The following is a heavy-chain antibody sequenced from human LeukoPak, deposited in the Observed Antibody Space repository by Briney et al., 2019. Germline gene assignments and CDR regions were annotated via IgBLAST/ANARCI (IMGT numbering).Heavy chain of an antibody. CDR1: GYTFTSYG. V-gene: IGHV1-18*01. Sequence: GASVKVSCKASGYTFTSYGISWVRQAPGQGLEWMGWISAYNGNTNYARKLQGRVTMTTDTSTSTAYMELRSLRSDDTAVYYCAREGLGYCSSTSCPRPLYYYYYMDVWGKGTTVTVSS. J-gene: IGHJ6*03. CDR3: AREGLGYCSSTSCPRPLYYYYYMDV. CDR2: ISAYNGNT. D-gene: IGHD2-2*01.